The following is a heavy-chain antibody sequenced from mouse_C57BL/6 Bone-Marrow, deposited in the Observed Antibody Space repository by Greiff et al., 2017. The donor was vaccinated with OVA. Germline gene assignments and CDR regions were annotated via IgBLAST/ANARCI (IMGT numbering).Heavy chain of an antibody. J-gene: IGHJ1*03. D-gene: IGHD1-1*01. V-gene: IGHV1-15*01. Sequence: VQLVESGAELVRPGASVTLSCKASGYTFTDYEMHWVKQTPVHGLEWIGAIDPETGGTAYNQKFKGKAILTADKSSSTAYMELRSLTSEDSAVYYCTFYYYGPRYFDVWGTGTTVTVSS. CDR2: IDPETGGT. CDR3: TFYYYGPRYFDV. CDR1: GYTFTDYE.